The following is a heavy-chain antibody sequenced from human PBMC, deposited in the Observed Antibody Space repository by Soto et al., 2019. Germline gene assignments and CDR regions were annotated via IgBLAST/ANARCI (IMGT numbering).Heavy chain of an antibody. D-gene: IGHD3-22*01. Sequence: SETLSLTCTVSGGSINSGDYSWTWIRQPPGKGLEWIGYIYHTETTYYNMSLKSRNTISVDRSKNQFSLKLSSVTAPDTAVYYCARCINYYDRSGESLVDPWGQGTLVTVS. J-gene: IGHJ5*02. V-gene: IGHV4-30-2*01. CDR3: ARCINYYDRSGESLVDP. CDR1: GGSINSGDYS. CDR2: IYHTETT.